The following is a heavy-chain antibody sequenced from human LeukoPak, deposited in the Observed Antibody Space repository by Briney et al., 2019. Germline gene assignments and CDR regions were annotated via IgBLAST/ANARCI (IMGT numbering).Heavy chain of an antibody. CDR3: ARAHSIVGANDY. CDR1: GFTFSSYA. CDR2: ISSNGGST. V-gene: IGHV3-64*01. J-gene: IGHJ4*02. Sequence: GGSLRLSCAGSGFTFSSYAMHWVRQAPGKGLEYVSAISSNGGSTYYANSVKGRFTISRDNSKNTLYLQMGSLRAEDMAVYYCARAHSIVGANDYWGQGTLVTVSS. D-gene: IGHD1-26*01.